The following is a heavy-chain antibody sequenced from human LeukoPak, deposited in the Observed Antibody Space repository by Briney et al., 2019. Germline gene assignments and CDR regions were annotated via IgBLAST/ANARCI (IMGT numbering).Heavy chain of an antibody. J-gene: IGHJ5*02. CDR3: ARGPRNDP. CDR2: LHPNSGKT. D-gene: IGHD1-14*01. CDR1: GYPFTTWE. V-gene: IGHV1-8*01. Sequence: ASVKVSCKTSGYPFTTWEINWVRQAAGQGLEWMGWLHPNSGKTAYAQKFQGRVTMTRDTSISTAYMELSGLRFDDTAVYFCARGPRNDPWGQGTLVTVSS.